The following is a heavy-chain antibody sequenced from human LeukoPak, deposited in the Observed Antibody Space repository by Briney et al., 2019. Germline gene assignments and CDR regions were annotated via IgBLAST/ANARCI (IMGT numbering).Heavy chain of an antibody. CDR2: LSGSGGNT. Sequence: PGGSLRLSCAASGFTFSSYAMNWVRQAPGKGLEWVSALSGSGGNTNYAESVKGGLTISRENPKNTLYLQMNSLRAEDTAVYYCGKGNGENYYDSSGYYFWGEGALVTVSS. J-gene: IGHJ4*02. CDR1: GFTFSSYA. V-gene: IGHV3-23*01. CDR3: GKGNGENYYDSSGYYF. D-gene: IGHD3-22*01.